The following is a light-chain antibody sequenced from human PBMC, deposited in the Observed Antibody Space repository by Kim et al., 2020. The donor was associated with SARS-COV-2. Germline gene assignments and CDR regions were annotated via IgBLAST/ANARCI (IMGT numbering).Light chain of an antibody. V-gene: IGLV2-11*01. CDR1: SSDVGGYHY. Sequence: QSALTHPRSVSGSPGQSVTISCIGSSSDVGGYHYVSWYQQYPGKAPKLMIFDVTKRPSGVPDRFSGSKSDNTASLTISGIQAEDEADYYCCSYAGSPTYGFGTGTKVTVL. CDR3: CSYAGSPTYG. J-gene: IGLJ1*01. CDR2: DVT.